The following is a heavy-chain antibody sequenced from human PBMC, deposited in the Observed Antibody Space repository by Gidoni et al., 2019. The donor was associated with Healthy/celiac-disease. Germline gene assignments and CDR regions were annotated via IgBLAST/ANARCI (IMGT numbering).Heavy chain of an antibody. CDR3: ARQGEPPNAFDI. CDR1: GGSISSSSYY. CDR2: IYYSGST. J-gene: IGHJ3*02. D-gene: IGHD1-26*01. V-gene: IGHV4-39*01. Sequence: QLQLQESGPGLVKPSETLSLTCTVPGGSISSSSYYWGWIRQPPGKGLEWIGSIYYSGSTYYNPSLKSRVTISVDTSKNQFSLKLSSVTAADTAVYYCARQGEPPNAFDIWGQGTMVTVSS.